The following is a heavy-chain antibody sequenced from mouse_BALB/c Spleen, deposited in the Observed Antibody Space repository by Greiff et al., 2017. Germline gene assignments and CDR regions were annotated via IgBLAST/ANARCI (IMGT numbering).Heavy chain of an antibody. CDR1: GYTFTEYI. Sequence: VQLQQSGAELVKPGASVKLSCKASGYTFTEYIIHWVKQRSGQGLEWIGWFYPGSGSIKYNEKFKDKATLTADKSSSTVYMELSRLTSEDSAVYFCARHETTVVATRAWFAYWGQGTLVTVSA. D-gene: IGHD1-1*01. CDR2: FYPGSGSI. V-gene: IGHV1-62-2*01. CDR3: ARHETTVVATRAWFAY. J-gene: IGHJ3*01.